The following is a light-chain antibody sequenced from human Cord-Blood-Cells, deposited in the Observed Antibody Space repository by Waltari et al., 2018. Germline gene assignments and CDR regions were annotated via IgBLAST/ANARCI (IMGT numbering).Light chain of an antibody. J-gene: IGLJ2*01. CDR3: CSYAGSSTGVV. Sequence: SALPPRPSVDGTRGESGTSFGPGSSGLVGSNNLGAWYQQHPAKAPKLMIYAGSKRPSGVFNRFSGYKTGNTASLTISGLQAEDEADYYCCSYAGSSTGVVFGGGTKLTVL. CDR2: AGS. V-gene: IGLV2-23*01. CDR1: SGLVGSNNL.